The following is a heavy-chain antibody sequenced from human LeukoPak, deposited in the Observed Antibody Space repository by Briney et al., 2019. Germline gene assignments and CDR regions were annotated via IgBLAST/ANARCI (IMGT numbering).Heavy chain of an antibody. J-gene: IGHJ4*02. CDR1: GFTFSSYG. Sequence: GGSLRLSCAASGFTFSSYGMYWVRQAPGKGLEWVAVVSYDGSSKYYADSVKGRFTISRDNSENTLDLQMNSLRVEDTAVYYCVKSVISAGQFDYWGQGTLVTVPS. V-gene: IGHV3-30*18. CDR2: VSYDGSSK. CDR3: VKSVISAGQFDY. D-gene: IGHD6-13*01.